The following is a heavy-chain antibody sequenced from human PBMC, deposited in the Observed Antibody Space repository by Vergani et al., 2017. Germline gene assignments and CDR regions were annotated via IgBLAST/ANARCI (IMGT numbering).Heavy chain of an antibody. CDR3: ARASLRALVGYYYYMDV. CDR2: IFPSGNS. J-gene: IGHJ6*03. Sequence: QLQLQESGSGLVKPSQTLSLTCAVSGNSITNGGFSWNWIRQPPGKGPEWIGYIFPSGNSDYNPSLKNLVSISLDKSKNQFSLWVNSVTAADTDVYFCARASLRALVGYYYYMDVWGKGKTVVVSS. V-gene: IGHV4-30-2*01. CDR1: GNSITNGGFS. D-gene: IGHD3-16*02.